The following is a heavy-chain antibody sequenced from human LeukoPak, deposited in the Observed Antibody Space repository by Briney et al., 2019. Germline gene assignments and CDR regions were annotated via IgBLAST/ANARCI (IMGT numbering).Heavy chain of an antibody. CDR3: AKDLGWNGWANWFDP. Sequence: GGSLRLSCAASGFTFSSYGMHWVRQAPGKGLEWVAVISYDGSNKYYADSVKGRFTISRDNSKNTLYLQMNSLRAEDTAVYYCAKDLGWNGWANWFDPWGQGTTVTVSS. CDR2: ISYDGSNK. D-gene: IGHD6-19*01. J-gene: IGHJ5*01. V-gene: IGHV3-30*18. CDR1: GFTFSSYG.